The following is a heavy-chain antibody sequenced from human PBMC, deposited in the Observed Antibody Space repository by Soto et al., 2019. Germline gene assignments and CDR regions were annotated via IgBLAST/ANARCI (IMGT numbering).Heavy chain of an antibody. CDR1: GFTFSDYY. CDR3: ASLYGSGSYFGYYYGMDV. Sequence: QVQLVESGGGLVKPGGSLRLSCAASGFTFSDYYMSWIRQAPGKGLEWVSYISSSGSTIYYEDSVKGRFTISRDNAKNSRDLQMNSLRAEDTAVYYCASLYGSGSYFGYYYGMDVWGQGTTVTVSS. CDR2: ISSSGSTI. D-gene: IGHD3-10*01. V-gene: IGHV3-11*01. J-gene: IGHJ6*02.